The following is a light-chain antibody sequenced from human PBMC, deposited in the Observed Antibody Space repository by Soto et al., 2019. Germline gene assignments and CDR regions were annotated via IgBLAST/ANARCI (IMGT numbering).Light chain of an antibody. CDR2: AAS. CDR3: QNYNSAPTWT. CDR1: QDISNY. Sequence: DIRMTQSPSTLSAFVGDRVTITCRASQDISNYLAWYQQKPGKVPKLLIYAASTLQSGVPSRFSGSESGTDFTLTITSLQPEDVATYYCQNYNSAPTWTFGRGTKVDIK. V-gene: IGKV1-27*01. J-gene: IGKJ1*01.